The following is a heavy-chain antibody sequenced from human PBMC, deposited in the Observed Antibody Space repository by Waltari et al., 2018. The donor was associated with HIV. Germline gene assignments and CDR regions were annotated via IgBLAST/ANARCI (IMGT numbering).Heavy chain of an antibody. V-gene: IGHV3-53*01. D-gene: IGHD2-21*02. CDR3: ASSTVVTPYYYYGMDV. Sequence: EVQLVESGGGLIQPGGSLRLSCAASGFTVSSNYMRWVRQAPGKGLEWVSVIYSGGSTYYADSVKGRFTISRDNSKNTLYLQMNSLRAEDTAVYYCASSTVVTPYYYYGMDVWGQGTTVTVSS. CDR1: GFTVSSNY. J-gene: IGHJ6*02. CDR2: IYSGGST.